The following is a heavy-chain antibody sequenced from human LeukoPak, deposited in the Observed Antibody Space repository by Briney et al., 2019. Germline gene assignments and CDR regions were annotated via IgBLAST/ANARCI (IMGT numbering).Heavy chain of an antibody. J-gene: IGHJ4*02. D-gene: IGHD7-27*01. V-gene: IGHV3-30-3*01. CDR2: ISFDGTNQ. CDR3: AREKLGNRIDY. Sequence: GGSLRLSCAASGFTFSDYPIHWVRQAPVKGLEWVAFISFDGTNQYYADSVKGRFTISRDNSNNMLYLQMNGLRAEDTAVYYCAREKLGNRIDYWGQGTLVTVSS. CDR1: GFTFSDYP.